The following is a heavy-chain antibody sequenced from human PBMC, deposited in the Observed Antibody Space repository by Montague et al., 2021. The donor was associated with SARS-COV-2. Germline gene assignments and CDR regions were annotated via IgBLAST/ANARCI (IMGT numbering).Heavy chain of an antibody. CDR2: IYHSGST. J-gene: IGHJ5*02. V-gene: IGHV4-38-2*02. CDR1: GYSISSGYY. CDR3: ARDCYDYGSGSYQRWFDP. D-gene: IGHD3-10*01. Sequence: SETLSLTCTVSGYSISSGYYWGWIRQLPGKGLEWIGSIYHSGSTYYNPSLKSRVTISVDTSKNQFSLKLSSVTAADTAVYYCARDCYDYGSGSYQRWFDPWGQGTLVTVSS.